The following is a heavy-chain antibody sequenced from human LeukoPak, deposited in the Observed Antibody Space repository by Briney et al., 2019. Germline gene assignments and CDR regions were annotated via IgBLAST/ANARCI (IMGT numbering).Heavy chain of an antibody. CDR3: ARQEYSGSHIDY. J-gene: IGHJ4*02. CDR2: IYYSGST. Sequence: SETLSLTCTVSGGSISSSSYYWGWIRQPPGKGLEWIGSIYYSGSTYYNPSHKSRVTISVDTSKNQFSLKLNSVTAADTAVFYCARQEYSGSHIDYWGQGTLVTVSS. V-gene: IGHV4-39*01. CDR1: GGSISSSSYY. D-gene: IGHD1-26*01.